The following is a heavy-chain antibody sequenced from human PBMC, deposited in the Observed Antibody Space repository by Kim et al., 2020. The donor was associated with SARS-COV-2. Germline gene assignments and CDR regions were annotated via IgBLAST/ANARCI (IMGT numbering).Heavy chain of an antibody. J-gene: IGHJ4*02. CDR3: VKGGAH. V-gene: IGHV3-74*01. Sequence: NNDGSRPGYADSVKGRFTISRDNAKNTVNLQMNSLRGDDTAVYYCVKGGAHWGQGSLVTVSS. D-gene: IGHD2-15*01. CDR2: NNDGSRP.